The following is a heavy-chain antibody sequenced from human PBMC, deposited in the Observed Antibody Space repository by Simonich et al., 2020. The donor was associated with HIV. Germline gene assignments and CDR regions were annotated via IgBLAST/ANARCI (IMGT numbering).Heavy chain of an antibody. V-gene: IGHV1-2*02. CDR3: ARTLAARPFFDY. CDR1: GYTFTGYY. D-gene: IGHD6-6*01. Sequence: QVQLVQSGTEVKKPGASVKVSCKASGYTFTGYYLHWVRQAPGQGLGWMGWISPNNGGTNYAQKFLGRVTMTRDTSISTAYMELSRLRSDDTAIYFCARTLAARPFFDYWGQGTLVTVSS. CDR2: ISPNNGGT. J-gene: IGHJ4*02.